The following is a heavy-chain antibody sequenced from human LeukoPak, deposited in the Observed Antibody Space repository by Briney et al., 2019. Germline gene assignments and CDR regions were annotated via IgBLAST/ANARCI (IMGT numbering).Heavy chain of an antibody. CDR3: ARGFDSKSTYFDY. CDR1: GGSISSYY. D-gene: IGHD5-12*01. CDR2: ISYSGST. J-gene: IGHJ4*02. V-gene: IGHV4-59*01. Sequence: PSETLSLACTVSGGSISSYYWSWIRQPPGKGLEWIGYISYSGSTNYNPSLKSRVTISLDTSKNQFSLKLRSVTAADTAVYYCARGFDSKSTYFDYWGQGTLVTVSS.